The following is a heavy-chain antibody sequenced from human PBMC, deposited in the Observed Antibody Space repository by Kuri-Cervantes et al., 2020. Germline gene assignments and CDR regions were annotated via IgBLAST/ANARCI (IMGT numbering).Heavy chain of an antibody. D-gene: IGHD3-3*01. CDR2: IYYSGST. CDR3: ARHEARFGMDV. Sequence: GSLRLSCTVSGGSISSSSYYWGWIRQPPGKGLGWIGSIYYSGSTYYNPSLKSRVTISVDTSKNQFSLNLSSVTAADTAVYYCARHEARFGMDVWGQGTTVTVSS. V-gene: IGHV4-39*01. CDR1: GGSISSSSYY. J-gene: IGHJ6*02.